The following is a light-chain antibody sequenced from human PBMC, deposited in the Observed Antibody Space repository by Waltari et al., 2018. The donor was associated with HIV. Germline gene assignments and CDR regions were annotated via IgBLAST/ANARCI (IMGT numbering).Light chain of an antibody. CDR2: SSN. Sequence: QSVLTQPPSASGTPGQRVTISCSGSSSNIERNTVNWYQQFPGTTPKVVIYSSNQRPSGVPDRFSGARSGTSASLTISGLQSEDEAHYYCAAWDDSLDGYVFGPGTEVTVL. CDR1: SSNIERNT. CDR3: AAWDDSLDGYV. J-gene: IGLJ1*01. V-gene: IGLV1-44*01.